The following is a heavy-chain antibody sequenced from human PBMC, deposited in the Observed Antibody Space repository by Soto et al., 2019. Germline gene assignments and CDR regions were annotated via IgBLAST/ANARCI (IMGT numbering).Heavy chain of an antibody. CDR3: WRHDKTYLPPLDS. D-gene: IGHD1-1*01. Sequence: QVHLVQSGAEVKSPGSAVKVSCQVSGAGDTFSNYGLNWVRQAPGQGLEWMGGNIPAFGTANYAEKFKGRVTITADTSTTTAYMELGSLRSDDTAVYYCWRHDKTYLPPLDSWGQGTLVSVSS. V-gene: IGHV1-69*06. CDR1: GAGDTFSNYG. J-gene: IGHJ4*02. CDR2: NIPAFGTA.